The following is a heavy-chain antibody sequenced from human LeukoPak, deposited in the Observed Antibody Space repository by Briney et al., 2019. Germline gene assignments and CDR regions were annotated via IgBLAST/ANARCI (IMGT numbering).Heavy chain of an antibody. CDR2: ISHSGST. J-gene: IGHJ4*02. CDR3: ARGGGSGWYIDY. V-gene: IGHV4-34*01. CDR1: GGSFSGYH. D-gene: IGHD6-19*01. Sequence: SETLSLTCAVYGGSFSGYHWSWIRQPPEKGLEWIGEISHSGSTNYSPSLKSRVTISVDTSKNQFSLKLSSVTAADTALYYCARGGGSGWYIDYWGQGTLVTVSS.